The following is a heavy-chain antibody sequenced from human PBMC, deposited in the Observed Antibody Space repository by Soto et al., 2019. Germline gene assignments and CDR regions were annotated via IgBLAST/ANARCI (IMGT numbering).Heavy chain of an antibody. D-gene: IGHD3-16*01. CDR1: GYIFVNYG. V-gene: IGHV1-18*01. CDR2: ISPYSGNT. J-gene: IGHJ6*02. CDR3: AMVDNYVTPTPQDV. Sequence: QVQLVQSGDEVRKPGSSVKVSCKASGYIFVNYGIAWVRQAPGQGLEWMGWISPYSGNTHDASKVQGRLTMTTDTSXSTAYMDLGNLTSGDTAVYYWAMVDNYVTPTPQDVWGQGTPGTVSS.